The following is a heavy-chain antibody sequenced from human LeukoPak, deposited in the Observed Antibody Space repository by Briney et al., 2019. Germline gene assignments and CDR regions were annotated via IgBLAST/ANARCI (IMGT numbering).Heavy chain of an antibody. CDR1: GGSISIYY. J-gene: IGHJ5*02. D-gene: IGHD3-10*01. V-gene: IGHV4-59*01. Sequence: PSETLSLTCTVSGGSISIYYWSWIRQPPGKGLQWIGYIYYSGSTNYNPSLKSRVTISVDTSKNQFSLKLSSVTAADTAVYYCERDHTYYYGSGSLNWFDPWGQGTLVTVSS. CDR2: IYYSGST. CDR3: ERDHTYYYGSGSLNWFDP.